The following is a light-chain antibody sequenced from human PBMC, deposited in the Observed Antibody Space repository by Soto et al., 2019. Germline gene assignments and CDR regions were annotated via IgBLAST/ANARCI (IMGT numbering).Light chain of an antibody. V-gene: IGKV4-1*01. CDR2: WAS. Sequence: DFLLTQSPDSLAVSLGERATIVCKSTQSVLYSSNNKNYLAWYQQKVGQPPKLLIYWASTRESGVPDRFSGSGSGTDFTLTISSLKAEDVAVYYCQQYYTSPITFGQGTRLEIK. CDR1: QSVLYSSNNKNY. CDR3: QQYYTSPIT. J-gene: IGKJ5*01.